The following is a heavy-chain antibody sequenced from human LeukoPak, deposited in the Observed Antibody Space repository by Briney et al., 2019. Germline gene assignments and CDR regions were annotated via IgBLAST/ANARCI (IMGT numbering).Heavy chain of an antibody. V-gene: IGHV4-61*02. Sequence: NPSETLSLTCTVSGGSISSGSYYWSWIRQPAGKGLEWIGRIYTSGSTNYNPSLKSRVTISVDTSKNQFSLKLSSVTAADTAVYYCAREDHSSGWLVVGYWGQGTLVTVSS. J-gene: IGHJ4*02. CDR2: IYTSGST. CDR3: AREDHSSGWLVVGY. CDR1: GGSISSGSYY. D-gene: IGHD6-19*01.